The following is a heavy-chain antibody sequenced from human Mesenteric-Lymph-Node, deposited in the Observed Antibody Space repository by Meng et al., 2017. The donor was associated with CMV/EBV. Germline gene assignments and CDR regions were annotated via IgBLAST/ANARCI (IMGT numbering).Heavy chain of an antibody. CDR1: GFTFSSYW. Sequence: GESLKISCAASGFTFSSYWMSWVRQAPGSGLEWVADIKGDGKTKYYVASVKGRFTISRDNAKRSLYLQMNSLRAEDTAVYYCAKDSGTWTFDYWGQGTLVTVSS. D-gene: IGHD1-26*01. V-gene: IGHV3-7*01. CDR2: IKGDGKTK. CDR3: AKDSGTWTFDY. J-gene: IGHJ4*02.